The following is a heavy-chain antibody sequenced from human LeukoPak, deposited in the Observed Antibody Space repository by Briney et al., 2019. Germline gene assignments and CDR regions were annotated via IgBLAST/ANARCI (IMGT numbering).Heavy chain of an antibody. CDR2: ISGSGGST. CDR1: GFTFSSCA. J-gene: IGHJ3*02. CDR3: ARESIVVVPTTMVDASDI. Sequence: GGSLRLSCAASGFTFSSCAMTWVRQAPGKGLEWVSAISGSGGSTYYADSVKGRFTISRDNAKNALYLQMHSLRVEDTAVYYCARESIVVVPTTMVDASDIWGQGTMVTVSS. V-gene: IGHV3-23*01. D-gene: IGHD2-2*01.